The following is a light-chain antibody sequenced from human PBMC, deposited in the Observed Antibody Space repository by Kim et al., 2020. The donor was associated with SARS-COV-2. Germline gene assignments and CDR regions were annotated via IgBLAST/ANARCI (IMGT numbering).Light chain of an antibody. V-gene: IGKV3-11*01. Sequence: PGERGPLSCRASQNIFTYLAWYQQKPGQSPRLLIYDASKRATGIPTRFSGSGSGTEFTLTINSLEAEDFAVYYCQQRANWPITFGQGTRLEIK. CDR3: QQRANWPIT. J-gene: IGKJ5*01. CDR1: QNIFTY. CDR2: DAS.